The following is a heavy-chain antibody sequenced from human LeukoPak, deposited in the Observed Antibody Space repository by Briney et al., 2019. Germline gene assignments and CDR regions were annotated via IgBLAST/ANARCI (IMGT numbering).Heavy chain of an antibody. J-gene: IGHJ5*02. CDR3: ARHYSSSAFDP. Sequence: GESLKISFKGSGYRFTSYWIAWVRQMPGQGLEWMGMIYPGDSDTRYSPSFQGQVTISADKSINTAYPQWSSLQASDTAMYYCARHYSSSAFDPWGQGTLVTVSS. CDR1: GYRFTSYW. CDR2: IYPGDSDT. D-gene: IGHD6-6*01. V-gene: IGHV5-51*01.